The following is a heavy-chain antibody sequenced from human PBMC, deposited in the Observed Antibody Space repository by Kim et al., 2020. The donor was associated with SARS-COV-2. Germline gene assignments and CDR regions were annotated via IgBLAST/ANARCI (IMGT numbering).Heavy chain of an antibody. J-gene: IGHJ4*02. V-gene: IGHV3-33*01. CDR3: ARDPTIVGATHVDY. Sequence: ADSVKGRFTIARDTSKSTLCLQMNSLRAEDTAVYYCARDPTIVGATHVDYWGQGTLVTVSS. D-gene: IGHD1-26*01.